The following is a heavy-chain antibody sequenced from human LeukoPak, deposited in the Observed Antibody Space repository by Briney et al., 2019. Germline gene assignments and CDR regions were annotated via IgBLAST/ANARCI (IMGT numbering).Heavy chain of an antibody. CDR3: AREWETTVTIGDYVDY. D-gene: IGHD4-17*01. J-gene: IGHJ4*02. CDR2: IYYSGST. CDR1: GGSISSGDYY. Sequence: SETLSLTCTVSGGSISSGDYYWSWIRQPPGKGLEWIGYIYYSGSTYYNPSLKSRVTLSVGTSKNQYSLKLSSVTAADTAVYYCAREWETTVTIGDYVDYWGQGTLVTVSS. V-gene: IGHV4-30-4*08.